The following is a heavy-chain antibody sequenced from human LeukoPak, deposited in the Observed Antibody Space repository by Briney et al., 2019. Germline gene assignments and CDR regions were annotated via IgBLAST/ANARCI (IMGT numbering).Heavy chain of an antibody. CDR3: ARAHVVPAAMCWFDP. Sequence: SETLSLTCTVSGASISSGGYYWSWIRQYPGKGLEWIGCIYDSGSTFYTPSLKSRVSISLDTSKNQFSLRVISVTAADTAVYYCARAHVVPAAMCWFDPWGQGTLVTVSS. CDR1: GASISSGGYY. J-gene: IGHJ5*02. D-gene: IGHD2-2*01. CDR2: IYDSGST. V-gene: IGHV4-31*03.